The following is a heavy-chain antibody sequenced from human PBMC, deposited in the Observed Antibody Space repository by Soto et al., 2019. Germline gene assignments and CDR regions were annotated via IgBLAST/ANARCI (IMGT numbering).Heavy chain of an antibody. J-gene: IGHJ4*02. CDR2: IYHSGST. Sequence: QLQLQESGSGLVKPSQTLSLTCAVSGGSISSGGYSWSWIRQPPGKGLEWIGYIYHSGSTYYNPSLKSRVTITVDRSKNQFALKLSSGTAADTAVYYCAAGGGLPRYYWGQGTLVTVSS. CDR1: GGSISSGGYS. V-gene: IGHV4-30-2*01. D-gene: IGHD5-12*01. CDR3: AAGGGLPRYY.